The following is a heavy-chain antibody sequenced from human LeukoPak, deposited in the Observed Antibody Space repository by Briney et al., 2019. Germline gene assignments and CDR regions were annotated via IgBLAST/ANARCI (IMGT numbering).Heavy chain of an antibody. D-gene: IGHD3-22*01. Sequence: GGSLRPSCSASGFTFSTYWMSWVRQAPGKGLEWVANMRRDGNEIYYLDSVRGRFTISRDNAKNSLYLQMNSLRAEDTAVYYCAREPPGNYDSSGHYYAYFDCWGQGTLVTVSS. J-gene: IGHJ4*02. CDR1: GFTFSTYW. CDR3: AREPPGNYDSSGHYYAYFDC. CDR2: MRRDGNEI. V-gene: IGHV3-7*01.